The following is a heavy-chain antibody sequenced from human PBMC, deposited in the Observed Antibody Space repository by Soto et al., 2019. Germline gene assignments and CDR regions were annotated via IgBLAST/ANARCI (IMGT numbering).Heavy chain of an antibody. CDR2: IKGDGTRT. D-gene: IGHD3-22*01. Sequence: GGCLRLSCAASGFTFGIYCMHWVRQAPGKGLVWVSRIKGDGTRTDYADSVKGRFTISRDNAKNALYLQMNSLRAEDTAVYYCAKDPLYDSSGYYPPGLDYGMDVWGQGTTVTVSS. CDR3: AKDPLYDSSGYYPPGLDYGMDV. J-gene: IGHJ6*02. CDR1: GFTFGIYC. V-gene: IGHV3-74*01.